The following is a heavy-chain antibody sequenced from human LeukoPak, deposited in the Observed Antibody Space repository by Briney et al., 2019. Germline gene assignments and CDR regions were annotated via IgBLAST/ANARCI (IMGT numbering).Heavy chain of an antibody. D-gene: IGHD6-25*01. CDR2: ISAYNGNT. Sequence: ASVKVSCKASGYTFTGYYMHWVRQAPGQGLEWMGWISAYNGNTNYAQKLQGRVTMTTDTSTSTAYMELRSLRSDDTAVYYCARGNAAGWFDPWGQGTLVTVSS. J-gene: IGHJ5*02. CDR3: ARGNAAGWFDP. CDR1: GYTFTGYY. V-gene: IGHV1-18*04.